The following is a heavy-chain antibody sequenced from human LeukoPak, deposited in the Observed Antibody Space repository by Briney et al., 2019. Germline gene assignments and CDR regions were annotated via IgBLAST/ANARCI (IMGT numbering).Heavy chain of an antibody. CDR3: ARDPSNTSGWYQYFDA. D-gene: IGHD6-19*01. J-gene: IGHJ2*01. CDR2: ISCYNGDT. CDR1: GYTFTHHG. V-gene: IGHV1-18*01. Sequence: ASVKVSCKASGYTFTHHGIAWIRQAPGQGREWLGWISCYNGDTIYAQKFQGRVTLTTEKSTSTVYMELRSLTSDDTAVYYCARDPSNTSGWYQYFDAWGRGTLVSVSS.